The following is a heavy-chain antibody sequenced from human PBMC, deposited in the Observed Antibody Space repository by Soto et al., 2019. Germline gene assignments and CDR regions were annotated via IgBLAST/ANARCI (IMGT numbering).Heavy chain of an antibody. V-gene: IGHV3-53*02. Sequence: EVQLVETGGGLIQPGGSLRLSCAVSGFTVSTNYMSWVRQAPGKGLEWVSVIYYDDGSTYYADSVKGGFSISRDSSRNTLYLQMNSLRAEDTAVYYCASGQQVILRYYYGLDVWGQGTTVTVSS. CDR2: IYYDDGST. CDR3: ASGQQVILRYYYGLDV. CDR1: GFTVSTNY. J-gene: IGHJ6*02. D-gene: IGHD6-13*01.